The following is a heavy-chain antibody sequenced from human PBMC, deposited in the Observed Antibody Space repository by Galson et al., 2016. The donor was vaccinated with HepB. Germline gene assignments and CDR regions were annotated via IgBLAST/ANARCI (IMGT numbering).Heavy chain of an antibody. D-gene: IGHD3-3*01. Sequence: SVKVSCKASGYTFNNYEINWVRQATGQGLEWMAWMNPNRGTTGYAQKFQGRVTMTRNTSISTAFMELSSLRSEDTAVYYCARRPSDFWSGYYHQLGGWFDPWGQGTLVTVSS. CDR1: GYTFNNYE. CDR2: MNPNRGTT. CDR3: ARRPSDFWSGYYHQLGGWFDP. V-gene: IGHV1-8*01. J-gene: IGHJ5*02.